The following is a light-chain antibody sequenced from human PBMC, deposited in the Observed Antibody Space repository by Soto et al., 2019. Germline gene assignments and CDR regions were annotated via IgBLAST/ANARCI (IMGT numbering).Light chain of an antibody. CDR1: SSDVGGYNY. CDR2: EVS. V-gene: IGLV2-8*01. CDR3: SSYAGSNKFVV. Sequence: QSALTQPHSASGSPGQSVTISCTGTSSDVGGYNYVSWYQQHPGKAPKLMIYEVSTRPSGVPDRFSGSKSVNTASLTVSGLQAEDDADYYCSSYAGSNKFVVLGGGTQLTVL. J-gene: IGLJ2*01.